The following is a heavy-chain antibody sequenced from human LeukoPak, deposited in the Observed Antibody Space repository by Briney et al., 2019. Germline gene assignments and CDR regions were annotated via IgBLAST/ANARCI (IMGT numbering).Heavy chain of an antibody. V-gene: IGHV3-23*01. D-gene: IGHD6-19*01. CDR1: GFTFSSYA. CDR2: INGSGGST. CDR3: AKGPSVAGKLDY. J-gene: IGHJ4*02. Sequence: AGGSLRLSCAASGFTFSSYAMSWVRQAPGKGLERVSAINGSGGSTYYADSVKGRFTISRDNSKNTLYLQMNSLRAEGTAVYYCAKGPSVAGKLDYWGQGTLVTVSS.